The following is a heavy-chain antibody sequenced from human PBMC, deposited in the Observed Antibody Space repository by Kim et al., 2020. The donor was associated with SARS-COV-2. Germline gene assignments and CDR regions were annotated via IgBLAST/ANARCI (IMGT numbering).Heavy chain of an antibody. J-gene: IGHJ4*02. CDR3: ARDDSIMGDY. V-gene: IGHV3-21*01. CDR2: ISSSSSYI. Sequence: GGSLRLSCAASGFTFISYSMNWVRQAPGKGLEWVSSISSSSSYIYYADSVKGRFTISRDNAKNSLYLQMNSLRAEDTAVYYCARDDSIMGDYWGQGTLVTVSS. CDR1: GFTFISYS. D-gene: IGHD3-22*01.